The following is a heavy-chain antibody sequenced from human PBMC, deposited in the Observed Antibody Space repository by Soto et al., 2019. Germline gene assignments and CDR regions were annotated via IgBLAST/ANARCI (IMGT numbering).Heavy chain of an antibody. J-gene: IGHJ4*02. Sequence: GGSLRLSCAASGFTFSSYGMHWVRQAPGKGLEWVAVISYDGSNKYYADSVKGRFTISRDNSKNTLYLQMNSLRAEDTAVYYCAKDLLVATFPDYWGQGTLVTVYS. CDR3: AKDLLVATFPDY. D-gene: IGHD5-12*01. CDR1: GFTFSSYG. V-gene: IGHV3-30*18. CDR2: ISYDGSNK.